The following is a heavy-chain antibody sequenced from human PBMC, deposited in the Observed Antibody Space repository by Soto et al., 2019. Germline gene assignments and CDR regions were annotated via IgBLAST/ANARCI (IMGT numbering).Heavy chain of an antibody. CDR2: IIRIFGTP. CDR1: GGTFSSYA. Sequence: QVQLVQSGAEVKKPGSSVKVSCKASGGTFSSYAINWVRPAPGQGLEWMGGIIRIFGTPDYAQRFQGRVTFTADESTSTAYMELSSLRSEDTAVYYCARQGSNEYYYYGMDVWGQGTTVTVSS. V-gene: IGHV1-69*12. CDR3: ARQGSNEYYYYGMDV. D-gene: IGHD3-10*01. J-gene: IGHJ6*02.